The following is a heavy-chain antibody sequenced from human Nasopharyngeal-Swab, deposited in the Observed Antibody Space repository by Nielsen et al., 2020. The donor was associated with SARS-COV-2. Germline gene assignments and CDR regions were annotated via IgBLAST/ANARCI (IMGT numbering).Heavy chain of an antibody. CDR1: GFTFTTYA. J-gene: IGHJ6*03. CDR2: VSGTGGTT. V-gene: IGHV3-23*01. CDR3: AKDHKMDSGGGVGYMDV. Sequence: GGSLRLSCVASGFTFTTYAMTWVRQAPGKGLEWVSSVSGTGGTTKYADSVKGRFIISRDSFKNTLYLQLNSLRAEDTAVYYCAKDHKMDSGGGVGYMDVWGKGTAVTVSS. D-gene: IGHD3-16*01.